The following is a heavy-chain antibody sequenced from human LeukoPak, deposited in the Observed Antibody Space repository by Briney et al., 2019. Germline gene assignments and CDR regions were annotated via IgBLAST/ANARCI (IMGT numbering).Heavy chain of an antibody. CDR3: ARAYNWNLDY. V-gene: IGHV6-1*01. CDR2: TYYRSKWYS. D-gene: IGHD1-1*01. CDR1: GDSVSSNSVA. J-gene: IGHJ4*02. Sequence: SQTLSLTCAISGDSVSSNSVAWKWIRQSPSRGLEWLGRTYYRSKWYSEYAVSVKSRITINPDTSKNQFSLQLDSVTPEDTAVYYCARAYNWNLDYWGQGALVTVSS.